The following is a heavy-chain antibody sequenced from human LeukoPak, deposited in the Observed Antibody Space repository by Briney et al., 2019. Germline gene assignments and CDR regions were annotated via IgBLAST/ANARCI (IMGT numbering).Heavy chain of an antibody. CDR1: GFTFSNYW. J-gene: IGHJ4*02. D-gene: IGHD3-16*01. V-gene: IGHV3-74*01. Sequence: GGSLRLSCVASGFTFSNYWMHWVRQAPGKGLVWVARINSDGSSTSYADSVKGRFTISRDNAKNTLDLQMNSLRAEDTAVYYCAKGGSYVVDYWGQGTLVTVSS. CDR2: INSDGSST. CDR3: AKGGSYVVDY.